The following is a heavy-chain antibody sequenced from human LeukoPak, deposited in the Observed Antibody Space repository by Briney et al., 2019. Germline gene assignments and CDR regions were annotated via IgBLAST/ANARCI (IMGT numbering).Heavy chain of an antibody. CDR3: ARDHRVAAAFDY. J-gene: IGHJ4*02. V-gene: IGHV3-23*01. CDR2: ISANGGST. Sequence: LPGGSLRLSCTASGFTFGDYAMSWVRQAPGKGLEWVSSISANGGSTYYADSVKGRLTISRADSKSTVYLQMNSLRAEDTALYYCARDHRVAAAFDYWGQGALVTVSS. D-gene: IGHD2-2*01. CDR1: GFTFGDYA.